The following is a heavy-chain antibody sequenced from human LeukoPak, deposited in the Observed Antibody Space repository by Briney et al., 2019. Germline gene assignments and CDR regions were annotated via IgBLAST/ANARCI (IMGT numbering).Heavy chain of an antibody. J-gene: IGHJ5*02. CDR3: ARVLTGSWDWFDP. Sequence: PGGSLRLSRAASGFTFSSYWMSWVRQAPGKGLEWVANIKQDGSKKYYVDSVKGRFTISRDNAKNTLYLQMSSLRAEDTAVYYCARVLTGSWDWFDPWGQGTLVTVSS. CDR2: IKQDGSKK. CDR1: GFTFSSYW. V-gene: IGHV3-7*01. D-gene: IGHD2-8*02.